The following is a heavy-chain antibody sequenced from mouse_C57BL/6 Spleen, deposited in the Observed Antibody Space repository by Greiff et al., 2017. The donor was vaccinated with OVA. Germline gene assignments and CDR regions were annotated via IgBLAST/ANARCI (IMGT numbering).Heavy chain of an antibody. CDR2: ISSGSSTI. J-gene: IGHJ4*01. CDR1: GFTFSDYG. Sequence: EVKLMESGGGLVKPGGSLKLSCAASGFTFSDYGMHWVRQAPEKGLEWVAYISSGSSTIYYADTVKGRFTISRDNAKNTLFLQMTSLRSEDTAMYYCAKSITTEAMDYWGQGTSVTVSS. V-gene: IGHV5-17*01. CDR3: AKSITTEAMDY. D-gene: IGHD1-1*01.